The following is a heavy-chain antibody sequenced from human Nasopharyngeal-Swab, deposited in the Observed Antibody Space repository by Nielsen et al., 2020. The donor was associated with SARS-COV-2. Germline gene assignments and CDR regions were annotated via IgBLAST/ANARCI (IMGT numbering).Heavy chain of an antibody. J-gene: IGHJ6*03. CDR2: IIPIFGTA. D-gene: IGHD3-10*01. CDR3: AREGRGSGYYYYMDV. Sequence: WGRQAPGQGLEWMGGIIPIFGTANYAQKYKGRVTITADKSTSTAYMELSSLRSEDTAVYYCAREGRGSGYYYYMDVWGKGTTVTVSS. V-gene: IGHV1-69*06.